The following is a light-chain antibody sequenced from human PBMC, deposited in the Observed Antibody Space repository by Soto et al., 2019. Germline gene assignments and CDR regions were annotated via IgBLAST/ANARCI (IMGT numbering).Light chain of an antibody. CDR3: QQRSNWPPLT. CDR2: DAS. J-gene: IGKJ4*01. V-gene: IGKV3D-20*02. CDR1: QAISSGF. Sequence: EIVLTQSPGILYLSPGDRATLSCRASQAISSGFLAWYQQKVGQAPRLLIYDASNRATGVPDRFSGSGSGTDFTLTISSLEPEDFAVYYCQQRSNWPPLTFGGGTKVDIK.